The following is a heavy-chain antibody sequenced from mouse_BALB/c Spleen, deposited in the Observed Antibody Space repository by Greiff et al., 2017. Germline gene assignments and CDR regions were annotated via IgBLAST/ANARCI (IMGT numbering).Heavy chain of an antibody. J-gene: IGHJ4*01. Sequence: EVMLVESGGGLVKPGGSLKLSCAASGFTFSSYAMSWVRQSPEKRLEWVAEISSGGSYTYYPDTVTGRFTISRDNAKNTLYLEMSSLRSEDTAMYYCARDSRYDAMDYWGQGTSVTVSS. V-gene: IGHV5-9-4*01. CDR2: ISSGGSYT. CDR3: ARDSRYDAMDY. CDR1: GFTFSSYA.